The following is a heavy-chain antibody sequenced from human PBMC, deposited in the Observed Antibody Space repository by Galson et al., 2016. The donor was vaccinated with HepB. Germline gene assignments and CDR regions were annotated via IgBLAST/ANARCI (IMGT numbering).Heavy chain of an antibody. Sequence: SETLSLTCAVYGGSLSGYYWSWIRQPPGKGLEWIGEINHSGSTTYNPSLKSRVTISVDTSKNQFSLKLSSVNAADTAVYFCASASPQQPTGAFDIWGQGTMVTFSS. CDR3: ASASPQQPTGAFDI. D-gene: IGHD6-13*01. CDR2: INHSGST. V-gene: IGHV4-34*01. CDR1: GGSLSGYY. J-gene: IGHJ3*02.